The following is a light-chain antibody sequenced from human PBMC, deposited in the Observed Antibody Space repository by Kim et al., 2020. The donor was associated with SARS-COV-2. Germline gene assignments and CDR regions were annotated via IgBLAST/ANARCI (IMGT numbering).Light chain of an antibody. Sequence: SYELTQPPSVSVAPGKTARITCGGNNFGKKNAHWYQQKSGQAPVLVLYDDSDRPSGLPERFSGSTSGTKATLTIRGAEAGDEADYYCKASDSSSALLVFG. CDR3: KASDSSSALLV. CDR2: DDS. CDR1: NFGKKN. J-gene: IGLJ2*01. V-gene: IGLV3-21*03.